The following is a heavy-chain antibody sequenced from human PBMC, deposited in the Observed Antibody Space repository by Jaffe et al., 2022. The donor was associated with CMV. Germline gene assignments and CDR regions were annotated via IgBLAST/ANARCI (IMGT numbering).Heavy chain of an antibody. CDR1: GFTFSSYE. CDR3: AREFFSGWDY. V-gene: IGHV3-48*03. J-gene: IGHJ4*02. CDR2: ISSSGHTT. D-gene: IGHD6-19*01. Sequence: EVQLVESGGGLVQPGGSLRLSCAVSGFTFSSYEMNWVRQAPGKGPEWVSYISSSGHTTYYADSVKGRFTISRDNAKKSLFLQMNSLRAEDTALYYCAREFFSGWDYWGQGTLVTVSS.